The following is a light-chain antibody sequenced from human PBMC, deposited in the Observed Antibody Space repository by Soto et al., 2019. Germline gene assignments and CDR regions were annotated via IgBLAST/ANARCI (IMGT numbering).Light chain of an antibody. CDR1: QSISSSQ. J-gene: IGKJ1*01. CDR2: GAS. V-gene: IGKV3-20*01. CDR3: HQRQSLPGT. Sequence: EIVLTQSPGTLSLSPGERATRFCRASQSISSSQLAWYQQKPGQAPRLLISGASSRATGIPDRFSGSGSGTDFTLTVSDVEPEDFAVYYCHQRQSLPGTLGQGTKVDIK.